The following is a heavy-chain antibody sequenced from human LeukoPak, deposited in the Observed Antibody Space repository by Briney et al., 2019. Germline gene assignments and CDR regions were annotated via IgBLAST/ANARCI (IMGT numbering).Heavy chain of an antibody. J-gene: IGHJ4*02. CDR3: AKGIGNYDSSGYPPGTLDY. CDR1: GFTFSSYA. D-gene: IGHD3-22*01. Sequence: PGGSLRLSCAASGFTFSSYAMSWVRQAPGKGLEWVSAISGSGGSTYYADSVKGRFTISRDNSKNTLYLQMNSLRAEDTAVYYCAKGIGNYDSSGYPPGTLDYWGQGTLVTVSS. V-gene: IGHV3-23*01. CDR2: ISGSGGST.